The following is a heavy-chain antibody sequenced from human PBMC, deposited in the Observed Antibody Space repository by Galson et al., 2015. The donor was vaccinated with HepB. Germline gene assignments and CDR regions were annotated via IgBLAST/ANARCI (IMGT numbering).Heavy chain of an antibody. V-gene: IGHV3-49*04. CDR2: IRSKAYGGTT. J-gene: IGHJ3*02. D-gene: IGHD3-22*01. CDR1: GFTFGDYA. CDR3: TRADYYDSSGYFDAFDI. Sequence: SLRLSCAASGFTFGDYAMSWVRQAPGKGLEWVGFIRSKAYGGTTEYAASVKGRFTISRDDSKSIAYLQMNSLKTEDTAVYYCTRADYYDSSGYFDAFDIWGQGTMVTVSS.